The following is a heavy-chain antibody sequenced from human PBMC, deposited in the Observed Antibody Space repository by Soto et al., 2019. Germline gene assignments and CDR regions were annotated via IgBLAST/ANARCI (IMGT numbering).Heavy chain of an antibody. D-gene: IGHD3-10*01. J-gene: IGHJ3*02. Sequence: QVQLQESGPGQEKASETLSLTCTVSGGSISSYYWSWIRQPPGKGLVWIGDIYYSGSTNYNPSLKSRVTISVDTSKNQFSLKLSSVTAADTAVYFCARRYGLSAFDIWGQGTMVTVSS. CDR1: GGSISSYY. CDR3: ARRYGLSAFDI. V-gene: IGHV4-59*08. CDR2: IYYSGST.